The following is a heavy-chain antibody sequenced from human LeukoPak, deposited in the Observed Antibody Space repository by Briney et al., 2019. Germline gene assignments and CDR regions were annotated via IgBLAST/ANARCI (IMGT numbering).Heavy chain of an antibody. V-gene: IGHV3-21*04. CDR2: ISDSSNYI. J-gene: IGHJ4*02. CDR3: AKAGQLLWFGEFYYYFDY. D-gene: IGHD3-10*01. CDR1: GFTFSYYT. Sequence: GGSLRLSWAASGFTFSYYTMNWVSQAPGKGLEWVSSISDSSNYIYYADSVRGRFTISRDNSKNTLYLQMNSLRAEDTAVYYCAKAGQLLWFGEFYYYFDYWGQGTLVTVSS.